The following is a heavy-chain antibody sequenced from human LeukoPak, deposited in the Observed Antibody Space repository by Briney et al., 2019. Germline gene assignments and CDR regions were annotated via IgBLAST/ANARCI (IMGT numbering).Heavy chain of an antibody. CDR1: GSTFSSYS. CDR3: ARDRSTGPPDY. J-gene: IGHJ4*02. V-gene: IGHV3-48*04. D-gene: IGHD1-1*01. Sequence: GGSLRLSCAASGSTFSSYSMNWVRQAPGKGLEWVSYISSSSSTIYYADSVKGRFTISRDNAKNSLYLQMNSLRAEDTAVYYCARDRSTGPPDYWGQGTLVTVSS. CDR2: ISSSSSTI.